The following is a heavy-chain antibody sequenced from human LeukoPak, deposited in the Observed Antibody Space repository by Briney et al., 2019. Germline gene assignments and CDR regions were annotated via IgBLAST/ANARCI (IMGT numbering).Heavy chain of an antibody. CDR2: ISAYNCNT. Sequence: ASVTVSCKASGYTFTSYGIRWVRQAPGQGGEWMGWISAYNCNTNYAQKLQGRVTMPTATSTSTAYMELRSLRSDDTAVYYCARVGDTAMVLDYWGQGTLVTVSS. D-gene: IGHD5-18*01. J-gene: IGHJ4*02. CDR3: ARVGDTAMVLDY. CDR1: GYTFTSYG. V-gene: IGHV1-18*01.